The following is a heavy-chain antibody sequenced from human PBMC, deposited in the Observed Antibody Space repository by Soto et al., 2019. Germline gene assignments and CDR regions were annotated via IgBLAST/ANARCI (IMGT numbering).Heavy chain of an antibody. CDR1: GDSVSSNSAA. D-gene: IGHD5-18*01. CDR2: TYYRSKWYN. J-gene: IGHJ4*02. CDR3: EKERAGKSKGYSYGYYFDY. Sequence: PSQTLSLTCAISGDSVSSNSAAWNWIRQSPSRGLKWLGRTYYRSKWYNDYAVSVKSRITINPDTSKNQFSLQLNSVTPEDTAGYYCEKERAGKSKGYSYGYYFDYGGQGTLVTVSS. V-gene: IGHV6-1*01.